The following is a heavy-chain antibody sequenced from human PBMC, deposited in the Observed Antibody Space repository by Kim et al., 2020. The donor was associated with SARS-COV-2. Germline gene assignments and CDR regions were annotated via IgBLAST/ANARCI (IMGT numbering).Heavy chain of an antibody. CDR1: GGSISSHY. J-gene: IGHJ4*02. CDR2: VSYSGSA. Sequence: SETLSLTCTVSGGSISSHYWSWIRQPPGKGLEWIGYVSYSGSANYNPSLMSRVTISVDTSKNQFSLKLNSVTAADTAVYYCARGRGPDFWGQGTLVTVSS. V-gene: IGHV4-59*11. D-gene: IGHD5-12*01. CDR3: ARGRGPDF.